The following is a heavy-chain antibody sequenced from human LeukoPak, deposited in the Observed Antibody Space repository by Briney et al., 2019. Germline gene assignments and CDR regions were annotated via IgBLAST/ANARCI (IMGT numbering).Heavy chain of an antibody. Sequence: ASVKVSCKASGYTFRDYYIQEVRQAPGQGLEWMGWTSPNSGGAHYAQKFQGRVTMTRDTSISTAYMELSSLTSDDTAVYFCVRLLEGYYHFDYWGQGTLVIVSS. CDR1: GYTFRDYY. CDR2: TSPNSGGA. J-gene: IGHJ4*02. V-gene: IGHV1-2*02. CDR3: VRLLEGYYHFDY. D-gene: IGHD3-10*01.